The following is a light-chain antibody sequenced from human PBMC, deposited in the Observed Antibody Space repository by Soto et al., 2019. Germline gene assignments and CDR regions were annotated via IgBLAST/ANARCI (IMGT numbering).Light chain of an antibody. CDR2: DAS. Sequence: EIFLTQSTVNLALSRGEIATLSCMATRSVNNFVASYQQQPGQAPSLLISDASNRATGIPDRFSGSGSGTDFTLTTISLEPEDFAVYFCHQRAGWPPTFGGGTKVDIK. CDR1: RSVNNF. V-gene: IGKV3-11*01. CDR3: HQRAGWPPT. J-gene: IGKJ4*01.